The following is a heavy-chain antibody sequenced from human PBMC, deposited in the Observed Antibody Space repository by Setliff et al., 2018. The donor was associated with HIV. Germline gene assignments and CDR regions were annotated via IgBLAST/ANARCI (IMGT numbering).Heavy chain of an antibody. J-gene: IGHJ4*02. CDR2: IYYTGST. Sequence: PSETLSLTCTVSGGSISTYFWSWVRQTPGKGLEWIGYIYYTGSTSYNPSFRSRVTISVDTSKNQFSLKVTSVTAADTAVYYCAKGAGFYGDYTFDHWGQGRQVTVSS. V-gene: IGHV4-59*01. CDR3: AKGAGFYGDYTFDH. CDR1: GGSISTYF. D-gene: IGHD4-17*01.